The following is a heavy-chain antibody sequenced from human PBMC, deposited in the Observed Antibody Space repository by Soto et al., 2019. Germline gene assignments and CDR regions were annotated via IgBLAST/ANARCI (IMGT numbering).Heavy chain of an antibody. CDR2: ISSSGSTI. CDR3: ARDSDVDAFDI. D-gene: IGHD1-26*01. V-gene: IGHV3-48*03. J-gene: IGHJ3*02. Sequence: EVQLVESGGGLVQPGGSLRLSCGASGFTFSSYEMNWVRQAPGKGLEWVSYISSSGSTIYYADSVKGRFTISRDNAKNSLYLQMHSLRAEDTGVYYCARDSDVDAFDIWCQGTMVTVSS. CDR1: GFTFSSYE.